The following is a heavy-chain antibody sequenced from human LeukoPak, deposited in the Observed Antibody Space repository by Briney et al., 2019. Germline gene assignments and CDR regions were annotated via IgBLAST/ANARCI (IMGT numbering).Heavy chain of an antibody. CDR3: AREAGSSGWYPDY. Sequence: SQTLSLTCAISGDSVSSDGAAWNWIRQSPSRGLEWLGRTYYRSKWYHDYAVSVKSRITINPDTSKNQFSLHLNSVTPEDTAVYYCAREAGSSGWYPDYWGQGTLVTVS. D-gene: IGHD6-19*01. V-gene: IGHV6-1*01. CDR2: TYYRSKWYH. CDR1: GDSVSSDGAA. J-gene: IGHJ4*02.